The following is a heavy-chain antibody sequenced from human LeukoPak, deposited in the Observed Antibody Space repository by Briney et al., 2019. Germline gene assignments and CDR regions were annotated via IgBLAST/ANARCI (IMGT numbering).Heavy chain of an antibody. CDR2: INEDGSTT. CDR1: GFTFSSNW. D-gene: IGHD1-26*01. Sequence: DPGGSLRLSCAASGFTFSSNWMHWVRHAPGKGLVWVSRINEDGSTTNYADSVKGRSTIFRDNAKNTLYLQMNSLRAEDTAVYYCVRDLGGRSGHWGQGTLVTVSS. CDR3: VRDLGGRSGH. J-gene: IGHJ4*02. V-gene: IGHV3-74*01.